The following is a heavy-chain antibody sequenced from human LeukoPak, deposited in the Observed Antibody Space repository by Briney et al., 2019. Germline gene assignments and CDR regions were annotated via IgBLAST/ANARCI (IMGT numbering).Heavy chain of an antibody. V-gene: IGHV4-59*08. CDR2: FYYSGST. J-gene: IGHJ4*02. D-gene: IGHD2-21*02. CDR3: ARHRFASAVILDY. Sequence: SETLSLTCSVSGGAVSSFYWSWIRQSPGKGLVWIGYFYYSGSTKYNPSLKSRVTMSVDTSKNQLSLKLRSVTAADTAMYYCARHRFASAVILDYWGQGDLVTVSS. CDR1: GGAVSSFY.